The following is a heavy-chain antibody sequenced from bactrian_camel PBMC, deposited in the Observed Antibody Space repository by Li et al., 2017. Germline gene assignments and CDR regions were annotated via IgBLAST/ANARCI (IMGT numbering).Heavy chain of an antibody. V-gene: IGHV3S1*01. CDR1: GDIYDSYC. J-gene: IGHJ7*01. CDR2: IYPGNGNT. D-gene: IGHD1*01. Sequence: HVQLVESGGGSVQAGGSLRLSCAYSGDIYDSYCMARFRQTPGKEREGVAAIYPGNGNTYYADSVKGRFTISRDSAKNTMYLQMNSLTPEDTAMYYCAAKRYCWRNTWKTDVMDYWGKGTQVTVS.